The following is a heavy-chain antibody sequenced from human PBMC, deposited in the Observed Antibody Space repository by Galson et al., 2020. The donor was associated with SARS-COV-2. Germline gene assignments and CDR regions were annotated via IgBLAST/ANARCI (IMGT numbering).Heavy chain of an antibody. J-gene: IGHJ6*03. V-gene: IGHV4-39*07. Sequence: SETLSLTCTVSGGSISSSSYYWGWIRQPPGKGLEWIGSIYYSGSTYYNPSLKSRVTISVDTSKNQFSLKLSSVTAADTAVYYCAIFSWLRGPMDVWGNGTTAIVSS. CDR1: GGSISSSSYY. CDR2: IYYSGST. CDR3: AIFSWLRGPMDV. D-gene: IGHD5-12*01.